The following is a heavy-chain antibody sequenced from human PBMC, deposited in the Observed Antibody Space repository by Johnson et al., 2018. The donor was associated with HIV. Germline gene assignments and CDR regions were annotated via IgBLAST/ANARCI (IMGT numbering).Heavy chain of an antibody. Sequence: VQLVESGGGLIQPGGSLRLSCAASGFTFDDYGMSWVRQAPGKGLEWVSGINWNSGSIGYADSVKGRFTISRDNAKNSLYLQMNSLRAEDTALYYCAKGLGSYYEAFDIWGQGTMVIVSS. CDR2: INWNSGSI. CDR3: AKGLGSYYEAFDI. D-gene: IGHD3-10*01. J-gene: IGHJ3*02. CDR1: GFTFDDYG. V-gene: IGHV3-20*04.